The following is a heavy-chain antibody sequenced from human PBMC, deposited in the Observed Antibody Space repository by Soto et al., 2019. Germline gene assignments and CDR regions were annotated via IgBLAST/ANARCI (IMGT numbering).Heavy chain of an antibody. D-gene: IGHD2-15*01. CDR1: GFSLSTNGVG. V-gene: IGHV2-5*02. CDR3: AHRVCETTCYWDVGCCDY. Sequence: QITLKESGTTLVKPTQTLTLTCTFSGFSLSTNGVGVGWICQSPGKALECLSLMYCDNDKRYSPSLKSRLYFTKDTYKNPLGLPMPNMDPVDRGTYYCAHRVCETTCYWDVGCCDYWGKGAMVTFSS. CDR2: MYCDNDK. J-gene: IGHJ4*02.